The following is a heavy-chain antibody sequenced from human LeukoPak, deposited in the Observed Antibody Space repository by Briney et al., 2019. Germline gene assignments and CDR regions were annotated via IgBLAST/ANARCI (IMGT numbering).Heavy chain of an antibody. Sequence: PGGSLRLSCAASGFTFSSYEMNWVRQAPGKGLEWVSYISSSGSTIYYADSVKGRFTISRDNAKNSLYLQMNSLRAEDTAVYYCARDTYYYDSSGYYQYYFDYWGQGTLVTVSS. CDR3: ARDTYYYDSSGYYQYYFDY. V-gene: IGHV3-48*03. CDR1: GFTFSSYE. CDR2: ISSSGSTI. J-gene: IGHJ4*02. D-gene: IGHD3-22*01.